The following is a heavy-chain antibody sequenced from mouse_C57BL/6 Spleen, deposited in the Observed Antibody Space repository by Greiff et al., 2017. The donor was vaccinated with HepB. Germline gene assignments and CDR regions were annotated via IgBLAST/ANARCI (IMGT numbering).Heavy chain of an antibody. V-gene: IGHV1-81*01. CDR2: IYPRSGNT. CDR3: ARGGVYDYDGMDY. Sequence: QVQLKESGAELARPGASVKLSCKASGYTFTSYGISWVKQRTGQGLEWIGEIYPRSGNTYYNEKFKGKATLTADKSSSTAYMELRSLTSEDSAVYFCARGGVYDYDGMDYWGQGTSVTVSS. J-gene: IGHJ4*01. CDR1: GYTFTSYG. D-gene: IGHD2-3*01.